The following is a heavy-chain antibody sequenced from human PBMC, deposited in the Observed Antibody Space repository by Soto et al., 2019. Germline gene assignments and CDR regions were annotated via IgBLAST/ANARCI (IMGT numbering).Heavy chain of an antibody. V-gene: IGHV3-21*01. CDR1: GFTLRGYS. CDR2: ISSNSNRI. J-gene: IGHJ6*02. CDR3: ARQRYYYDSSGYLHGMDV. Sequence: EVPLVESGGGLVKPGGSLRLSCAASGFTLRGYSMTWVRQASGKGVEWVSFISSNSNRIFYGDSVKGRFTISRDDAKNALYLDMNSLRAEDTAVYHCARQRYYYDSSGYLHGMDVWGQGTTVTVSS. D-gene: IGHD3-22*01.